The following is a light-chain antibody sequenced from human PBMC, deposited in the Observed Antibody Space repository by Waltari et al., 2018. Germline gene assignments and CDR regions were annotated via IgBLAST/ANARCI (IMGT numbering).Light chain of an antibody. V-gene: IGLV3-25*03. CDR1: ALSNQL. J-gene: IGLJ3*02. CDR3: QSADNSGTALL. CDR2: KEN. Sequence: SYELTQPPSASVSPGQTAKITCSGDALSNQLGYWYQQKPGQAPVLVIYKENERASGIPERFSGSSSGTTFTLTISGVQAEDEADYYCQSADNSGTALLFGGGTKLTV.